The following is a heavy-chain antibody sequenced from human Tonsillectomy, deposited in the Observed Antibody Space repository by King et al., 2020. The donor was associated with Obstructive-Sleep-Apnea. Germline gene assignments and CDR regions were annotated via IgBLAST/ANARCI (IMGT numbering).Heavy chain of an antibody. J-gene: IGHJ4*02. Sequence: TLKESGPVLVKPTENLTLTCTVSGFSLSNARMGVRWIRQPPGKALEWLAHIFSNDEKSYSTSLKSRLTISKDTSKSQVVLTMTNMDPVDTATYYCARIGSSGYTHYFDYWGQGTLVTVSS. CDR2: IFSNDEK. V-gene: IGHV2-26*01. CDR3: ARIGSSGYTHYFDY. D-gene: IGHD3-22*01. CDR1: GFSLSNARMG.